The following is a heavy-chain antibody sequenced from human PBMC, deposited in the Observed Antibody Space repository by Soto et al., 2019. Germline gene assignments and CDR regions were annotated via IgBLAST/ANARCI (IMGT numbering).Heavy chain of an antibody. CDR2: ISSSGSTI. J-gene: IGHJ3*02. Sequence: PGGSLRLSCAACGVTFSDYYMSWIRQTPGKGLEWVSYISSSGSTIYYADSVKGRFTISRDNAKNSLYLQMNSLRAEDTAVYYCARSWQQLPPGDAFDIWGQGTMVTVSS. D-gene: IGHD6-13*01. CDR3: ARSWQQLPPGDAFDI. V-gene: IGHV3-11*01. CDR1: GVTFSDYY.